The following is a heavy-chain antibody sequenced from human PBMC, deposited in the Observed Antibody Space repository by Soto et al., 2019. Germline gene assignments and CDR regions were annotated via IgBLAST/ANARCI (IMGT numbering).Heavy chain of an antibody. J-gene: IGHJ4*02. CDR2: ISPMFGAA. D-gene: IGHD3-10*01. Sequence: QVQLVQSGAEMKKPGSSVKVSCQSSGGTFNTYAMNWVRQAPGQGPEWMGDISPMFGAANYAPKFQDRVTITADESTGTSYMQLSSFTSEDTALYFCAREVQVHTPAFVYWGQGTLVTVSS. CDR3: AREVQVHTPAFVY. CDR1: GGTFNTYA. V-gene: IGHV1-69*19.